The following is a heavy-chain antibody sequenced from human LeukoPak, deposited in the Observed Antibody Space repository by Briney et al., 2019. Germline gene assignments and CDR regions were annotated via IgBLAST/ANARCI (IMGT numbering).Heavy chain of an antibody. V-gene: IGHV3-7*01. CDR1: GFRFNTYW. J-gene: IGHJ5*02. D-gene: IGHD2-2*01. Sequence: GGSLRLSCAASGFRFNTYWMSWVRQAPGKGLEWVANIKQDGNGKYYADSVKGRFTISRDNGKNSLDLQMNSLRAEDTAVYYCAGGPKQQLLWGRASNGFDPWGQGTLVTVSS. CDR3: AGGPKQQLLWGRASNGFDP. CDR2: IKQDGNGK.